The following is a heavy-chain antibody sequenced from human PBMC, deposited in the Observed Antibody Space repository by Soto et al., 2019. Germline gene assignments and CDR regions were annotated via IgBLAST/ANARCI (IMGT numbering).Heavy chain of an antibody. CDR3: ARGQAGYDAFDI. CDR1: GFTFSSYW. D-gene: IGHD3-9*01. Sequence: EVQLVESGGGLVQPGGSLRLSCAASGFTFSSYWRHWVRQAPGRGLVWVSRINSDGSSTSYADSVKGRFTISRDNAKNTLYLQMNSLRAEDTAVYYCARGQAGYDAFDIWGQGTMVTVSS. J-gene: IGHJ3*02. CDR2: INSDGSST. V-gene: IGHV3-74*01.